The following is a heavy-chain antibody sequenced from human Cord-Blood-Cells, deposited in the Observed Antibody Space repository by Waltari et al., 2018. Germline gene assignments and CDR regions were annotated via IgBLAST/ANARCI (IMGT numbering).Heavy chain of an antibody. Sequence: QVQLQQWGAGLLKPSETLSLTCAVYGGSFSGYYWSWIRQPPRKGLEWIGEINHSGSTNYNPSLKSRVTISVDTSKNQFSLKLSSVTAADTAVYYCARGSRYSGSYWGQGTLVTVSS. CDR3: ARGSRYSGSY. CDR2: INHSGST. J-gene: IGHJ4*02. D-gene: IGHD1-26*01. V-gene: IGHV4-34*01. CDR1: GGSFSGYY.